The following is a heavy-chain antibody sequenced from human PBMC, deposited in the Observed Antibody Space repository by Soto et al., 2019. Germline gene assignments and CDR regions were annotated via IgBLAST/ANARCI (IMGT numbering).Heavy chain of an antibody. J-gene: IGHJ4*02. D-gene: IGHD2-15*01. Sequence: AGGSLRLSCVGSGFIFSNNGMHWVRQTPGKGLEWVAFMSYDGSDTYYADSVKGRFTISRDNSKNTLFLHMSNLRAEDTAMYYCTIVQVADSGLDHWGQGTMVTVSS. CDR1: GFIFSNNG. V-gene: IGHV3-30*02. CDR2: MSYDGSDT. CDR3: TIVQVADSGLDH.